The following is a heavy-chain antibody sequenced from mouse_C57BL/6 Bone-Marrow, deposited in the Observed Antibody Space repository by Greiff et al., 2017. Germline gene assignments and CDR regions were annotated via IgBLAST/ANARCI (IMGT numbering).Heavy chain of an antibody. CDR1: GFNIKDDY. Sequence: EVQLQQSGAELVRPGASVKLSCTASGFNIKDDYMHWVKQRPEQGLEWIGWIDPENGATEYASKFQGKATVTADTYSNTAYLQLSSLTSEDTAVYYCTGINYAWFAYWGQGTLVTVSA. D-gene: IGHD2-1*01. CDR2: IDPENGAT. CDR3: TGINYAWFAY. J-gene: IGHJ3*01. V-gene: IGHV14-4*01.